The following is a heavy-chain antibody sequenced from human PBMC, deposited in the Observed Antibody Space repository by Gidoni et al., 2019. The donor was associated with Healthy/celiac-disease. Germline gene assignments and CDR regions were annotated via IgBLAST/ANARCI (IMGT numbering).Heavy chain of an antibody. CDR1: GGSISSYY. Sequence: QVPLQESGPGLVKPSATLSLTCTVPGGSISSYYWSWIRQPPGKGLEWIGYIYYSGSTNYNPSLKSRVTISVDTSKNQFSLKLSSVTAADTAVYYCARDKYASGIFDYWGQGTLVTVSS. J-gene: IGHJ4*02. CDR3: ARDKYASGIFDY. D-gene: IGHD2-8*01. CDR2: IYYSGST. V-gene: IGHV4-59*01.